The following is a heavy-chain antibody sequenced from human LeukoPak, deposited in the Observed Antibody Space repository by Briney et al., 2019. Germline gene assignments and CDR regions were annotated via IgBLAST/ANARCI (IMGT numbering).Heavy chain of an antibody. Sequence: PSETQSLTCAVYGGSFSGYYWSWIRQPPGKGLEWIGEINHSGSTNYNPSLKSRVTISVDTSKNQFSLKLSSVTAADTAVYYCARLGSSWSNWFDPWGQGTLVTVSS. CDR3: ARLGSSWSNWFDP. D-gene: IGHD6-13*01. V-gene: IGHV4-34*01. CDR2: INHSGST. J-gene: IGHJ5*02. CDR1: GGSFSGYY.